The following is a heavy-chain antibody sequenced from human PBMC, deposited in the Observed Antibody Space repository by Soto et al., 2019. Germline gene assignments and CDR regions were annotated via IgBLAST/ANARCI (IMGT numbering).Heavy chain of an antibody. J-gene: IGHJ4*02. Sequence: GGSLRLSCAASGFTFSSYSMNWVRQAPGKGLEWVSSISSSSSYIYYADSVKGRFTISRDNAKNSLYLQMNSLRAEDAAVYYCARDEPSFYYDSSGYYYDYWGQGTLVTVSS. CDR2: ISSSSSYI. D-gene: IGHD3-22*01. CDR3: ARDEPSFYYDSSGYYYDY. V-gene: IGHV3-21*01. CDR1: GFTFSSYS.